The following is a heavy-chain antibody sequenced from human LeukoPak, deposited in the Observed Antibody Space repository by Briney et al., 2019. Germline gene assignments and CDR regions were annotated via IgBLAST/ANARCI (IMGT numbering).Heavy chain of an antibody. V-gene: IGHV3-21*01. CDR3: AQGPGFGELTDDY. CDR1: GFTFSSYE. D-gene: IGHD3-10*01. J-gene: IGHJ4*02. CDR2: ISSSSSYI. Sequence: PGGSLRLSCAASGFTFSSYEMNWVRQAPGKGLEWVSSISSSSSYIYYADSVKGRFTISRDNAKNSLYLQMNSLRAEDTAVYYCAQGPGFGELTDDYWGQGTLVTVSS.